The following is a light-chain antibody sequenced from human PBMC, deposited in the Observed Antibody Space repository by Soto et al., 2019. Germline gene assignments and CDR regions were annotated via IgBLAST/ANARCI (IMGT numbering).Light chain of an antibody. J-gene: IGKJ2*01. Sequence: EIVMTQSPATLSVSPGERATLSCRASQSVSSNLAWYQQKPGQAPRLLIYGASTRATGIPARFSGSGSGTEFTLTISSLQSEDFAVYSCQQYNNWPHTFGQGTKLEIK. V-gene: IGKV3-15*01. CDR2: GAS. CDR1: QSVSSN. CDR3: QQYNNWPHT.